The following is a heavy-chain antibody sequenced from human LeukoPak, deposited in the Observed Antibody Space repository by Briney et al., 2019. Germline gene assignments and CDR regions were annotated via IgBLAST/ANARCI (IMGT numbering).Heavy chain of an antibody. J-gene: IGHJ4*02. D-gene: IGHD3-10*01. Sequence: GASVKVSCKASGYTFTSYGISWVRQAPGQGLEWMGWISAYNGNTNYAQKLQGRVTMTTDTSTSTAYMELRSLRSGDTAVYYCARTTMVRGVSPFDYWGQGTLVTVSS. V-gene: IGHV1-18*04. CDR1: GYTFTSYG. CDR3: ARTTMVRGVSPFDY. CDR2: ISAYNGNT.